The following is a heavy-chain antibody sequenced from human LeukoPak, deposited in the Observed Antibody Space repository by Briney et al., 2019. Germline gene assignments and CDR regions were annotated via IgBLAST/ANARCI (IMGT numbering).Heavy chain of an antibody. CDR2: IIPIFGTA. V-gene: IGHV1-69*13. Sequence: SVKVSCKASGGTFSSYAISWVQQAPGQGLEWMGGIIPIFGTANYAQKFQGRVTITADESTSTAYMELSSLRSEDTAVYYCARRYYDSSGYSAFDIWGQGTMVTVSS. J-gene: IGHJ3*02. D-gene: IGHD3-22*01. CDR1: GGTFSSYA. CDR3: ARRYYDSSGYSAFDI.